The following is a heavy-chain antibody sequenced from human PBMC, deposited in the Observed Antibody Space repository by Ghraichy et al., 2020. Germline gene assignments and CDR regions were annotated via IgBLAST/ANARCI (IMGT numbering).Heavy chain of an antibody. CDR3: ARDRVDDYGDYGYYYYGMDV. CDR1: GGSISSYY. J-gene: IGHJ6*02. V-gene: IGHV4-59*01. CDR2: IYYSGST. D-gene: IGHD4-17*01. Sequence: SETLSLTCTVSGGSISSYYWSWIRQPPGKGLEWIGYIYYSGSTNYNPSLKSRVTISVDTSKNQFSLKLSSVTAADTAVYYCARDRVDDYGDYGYYYYGMDVWGQGTTVTVSS.